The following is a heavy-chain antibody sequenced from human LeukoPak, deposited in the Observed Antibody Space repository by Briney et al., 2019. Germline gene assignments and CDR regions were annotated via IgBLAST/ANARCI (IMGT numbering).Heavy chain of an antibody. Sequence: PSETLSLTCTVSGYSISSGYYWGWIRQPPGKGLEWIGSIYHSGSTYYNPSLKSRVTISVDTSKNQFSLKLSSVTAADTAVYYCARGPAHFDYWGQGTLVTVSS. CDR2: IYHSGST. V-gene: IGHV4-38-2*02. CDR3: ARGPAHFDY. CDR1: GYSISSGYY. J-gene: IGHJ4*02.